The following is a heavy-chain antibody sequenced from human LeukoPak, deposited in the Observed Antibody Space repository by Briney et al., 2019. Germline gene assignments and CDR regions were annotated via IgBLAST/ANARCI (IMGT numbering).Heavy chain of an antibody. CDR3: ARSQKYSSSWYS. CDR1: GSSISSHY. J-gene: IGHJ4*02. V-gene: IGHV4-59*11. CDR2: IHYSGNT. Sequence: SETLSLTCTVSGSSISSHYWSWIRQPPGKRLEWIGYIHYSGNTNNNPSLKSRVTVAVDTSKNQYSLKLSSVTAADTAVYYCARSQKYSSSWYSWGQGTLVTVSS. D-gene: IGHD6-13*01.